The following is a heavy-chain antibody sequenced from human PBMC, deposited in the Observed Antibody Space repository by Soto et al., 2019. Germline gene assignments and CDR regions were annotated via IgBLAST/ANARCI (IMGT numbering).Heavy chain of an antibody. CDR2: IIPIFGTA. V-gene: IGHV1-69*06. J-gene: IGHJ6*02. CDR3: AREIKRIVGAPLGMDV. D-gene: IGHD1-26*01. Sequence: SVKVSCKASGGTFSSYAISWVRQAPGQGLEWMGGIIPIFGTANYAQKFQGRVTITADKSTRTAYMELSSLRSEDTAVYYWAREIKRIVGAPLGMDVWGQGTTVTVSS. CDR1: GGTFSSYA.